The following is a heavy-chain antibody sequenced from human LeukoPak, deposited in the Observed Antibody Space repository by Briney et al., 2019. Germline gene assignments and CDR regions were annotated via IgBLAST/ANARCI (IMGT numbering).Heavy chain of an antibody. V-gene: IGHV1-8*02. CDR2: TNPNSGNT. CDR3: ARQPRSALTTTTRN. CDR1: GGTFSSYA. D-gene: IGHD1-14*01. Sequence: ASVKVSCKASGGTFSSYAISWVRQATGQGLEWMGWTNPNSGNTGYAQKFQGRVTMTRNTSISTAYMELSSVTAADTAVYYCARQPRSALTTTTRNRGQGTLVTVSS. J-gene: IGHJ4*02.